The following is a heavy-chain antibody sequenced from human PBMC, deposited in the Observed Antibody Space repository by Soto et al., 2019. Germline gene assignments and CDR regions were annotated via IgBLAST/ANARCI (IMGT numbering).Heavy chain of an antibody. CDR1: GYTFTNYN. J-gene: IGHJ5*02. CDR3: ARVSPRNYDFWSGYLPYNWFDP. Sequence: ASVKVSCKASGYTFTNYNINWVRQATGQGLEWMGWMNPKTGNTGYAEKFQGRVTMTRNSSINTAFMELSGLRSEDTAVYYCARVSPRNYDFWSGYLPYNWFDPWGQGTLVTVSS. D-gene: IGHD3-3*01. CDR2: MNPKTGNT. V-gene: IGHV1-8*01.